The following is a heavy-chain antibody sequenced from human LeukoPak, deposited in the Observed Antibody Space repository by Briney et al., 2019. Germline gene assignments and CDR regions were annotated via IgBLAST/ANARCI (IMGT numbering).Heavy chain of an antibody. J-gene: IGHJ6*03. CDR2: IYYSGST. V-gene: IGHV4-59*01. CDR3: ASNGDYPYYYYYMDV. D-gene: IGHD4-17*01. Sequence: SETLSLTCAVYGGSFSGYYWSWIRQPPGKGLEWIGYIYYSGSTNYNPSLKSRVTISVDTSKNQFSLKLSSVTAVDTAVYYCASNGDYPYYYYYMDVWGKGTTVTVSS. CDR1: GGSFSGYY.